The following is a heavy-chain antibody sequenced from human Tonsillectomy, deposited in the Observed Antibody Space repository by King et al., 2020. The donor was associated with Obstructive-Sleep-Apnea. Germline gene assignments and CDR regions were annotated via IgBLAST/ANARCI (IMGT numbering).Heavy chain of an antibody. V-gene: IGHV5-51*01. CDR3: ARRSGYSYGSYYFDY. Sequence: QLVQSGAEVKKPGESRKISCKVSGYSFTSYWIGWVLQLPGKGLEGMGIIYPGDSDTRYSPSFQGQVTISPDKSIMPAYLQWSSLKASDTAMYYCARRSGYSYGSYYFDYWGQGTLVTVSS. D-gene: IGHD5-18*01. CDR2: IYPGDSDT. CDR1: GYSFTSYW. J-gene: IGHJ4*02.